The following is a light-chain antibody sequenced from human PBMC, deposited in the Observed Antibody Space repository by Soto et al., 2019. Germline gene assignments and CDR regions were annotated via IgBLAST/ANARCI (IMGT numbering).Light chain of an antibody. J-gene: IGKJ1*01. CDR1: QGISSY. V-gene: IGKV1-27*01. CDR3: QKYSSAPWT. Sequence: DIQMSQSPSSLSASVGDRVTITCRASQGISSYLAWFQQKPGKVPKLLIYGTSTLHSGVPSRFSGSGSGTAFALTISGLQPEDVATYYCQKYSSAPWTFGQGTKVEIK. CDR2: GTS.